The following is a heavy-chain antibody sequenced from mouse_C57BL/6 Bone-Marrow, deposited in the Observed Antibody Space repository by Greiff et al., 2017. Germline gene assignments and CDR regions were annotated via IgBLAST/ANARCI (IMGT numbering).Heavy chain of an antibody. CDR2: ISSGGSYT. J-gene: IGHJ1*03. D-gene: IGHD1-1*01. V-gene: IGHV5-6*02. CDR3: ARRGVVALDY. Sequence: EVKLMESGGDLVKPGGSLKLSCAASGFTFSSYGMSWVRQTPDKRLEWVATISSGGSYTYYPDSVKGRFTISRDNAKNTLYLQMSSLKSEDTAMYYCARRGVVALDYWGTGTTVTVSS. CDR1: GFTFSSYG.